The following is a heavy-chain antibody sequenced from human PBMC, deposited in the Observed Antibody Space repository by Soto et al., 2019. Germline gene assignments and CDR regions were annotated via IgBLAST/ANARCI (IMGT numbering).Heavy chain of an antibody. V-gene: IGHV6-1*01. CDR1: GDSVSTNRAA. CDR2: TYYTSQWNN. Sequence: PSQTLSLTCAISGDSVSTNRAAWNWVRQSPSRGLEWLGRTYYTSQWNNDYAVSVKGRITINPDTSRNQFSLQLNSVTPEDTAVYYCAGGYGMNVWGQGTTVTVSS. J-gene: IGHJ6*02. CDR3: AGGYGMNV.